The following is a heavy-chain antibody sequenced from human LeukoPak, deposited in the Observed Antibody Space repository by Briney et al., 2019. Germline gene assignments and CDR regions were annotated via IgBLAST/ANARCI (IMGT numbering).Heavy chain of an antibody. CDR2: INHTGST. CDR1: GGSFSDYY. D-gene: IGHD1-26*01. V-gene: IGHV4-34*01. J-gene: IGHJ4*02. Sequence: SETLSLTCAVYGGSFSDYYWSWIRQSPGKGLEWMGEINHTGSTNYNPSLMRRVTISVSTSTNQFSLSLHSVTAADTSVYYCASHALLSYYSPFDYWGQGSMVTVSS. CDR3: ASHALLSYYSPFDY.